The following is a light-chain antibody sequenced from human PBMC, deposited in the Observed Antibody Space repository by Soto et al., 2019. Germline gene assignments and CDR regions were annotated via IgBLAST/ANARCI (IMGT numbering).Light chain of an antibody. Sequence: QSVLTQPPSASGTPGQRGTISCSGSSSNIGRNTVHWYQQLPGTAPNVLIYTNDKRPSGVPDRFSGSKSGTSASLAISGLQSEDEADYYCAAWDDSLKGHVFGNGTKVTVL. CDR1: SSNIGRNT. V-gene: IGLV1-44*01. CDR2: TND. J-gene: IGLJ1*01. CDR3: AAWDDSLKGHV.